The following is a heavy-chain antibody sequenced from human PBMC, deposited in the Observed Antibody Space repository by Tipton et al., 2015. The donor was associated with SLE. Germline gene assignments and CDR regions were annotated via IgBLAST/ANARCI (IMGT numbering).Heavy chain of an antibody. CDR1: GYTYTSYS. CDR3: ARVRVDTAMGVFDF. CDR2: ISAYNGNT. Sequence: QVQLVQSGAEVMKPGASVKVSCKASGYTYTSYSFTWVRQAPGQGLEWMGWISAYNGNTNYAQKFQGRVSMTTDTSTTTAYMELRSLRSDDTAIYYCARVRVDTAMGVFDFWGQGTLVTVSS. D-gene: IGHD5-18*01. J-gene: IGHJ4*02. V-gene: IGHV1-18*01.